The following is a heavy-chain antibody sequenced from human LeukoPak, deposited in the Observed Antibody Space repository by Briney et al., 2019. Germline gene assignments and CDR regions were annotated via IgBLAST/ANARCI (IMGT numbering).Heavy chain of an antibody. CDR3: ARGFRVHQQLVLGY. Sequence: QPGGSLRLSCAASGLTFSGYDMHWVRQAPGKGPEWVAVMSYGGQNERYADSVKGRFTISRDNSKNTLYLQMNSLRAEDTAVYYCARGFRVHQQLVLGYWGQGTLVTVSS. CDR1: GLTFSGYD. V-gene: IGHV3-30*03. CDR2: MSYGGQNE. D-gene: IGHD6-13*01. J-gene: IGHJ4*02.